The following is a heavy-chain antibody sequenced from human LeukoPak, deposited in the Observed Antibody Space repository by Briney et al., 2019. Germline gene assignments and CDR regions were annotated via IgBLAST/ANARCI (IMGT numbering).Heavy chain of an antibody. V-gene: IGHV1-18*01. CDR3: ARAFFGSTSSDYYYYYGMDV. J-gene: IGHJ6*02. D-gene: IGHD2-2*01. CDR2: ISAYNGNT. CDR1: GGTFISYG. Sequence: ASVKVSCKASGGTFISYGISWVRQAPGQGLEWMGWISAYNGNTNYAQKLQGRVTMTTDTSTSTAYMELRSLRSDDTAVYYCARAFFGSTSSDYYYYYGMDVWGQGTTVTVSS.